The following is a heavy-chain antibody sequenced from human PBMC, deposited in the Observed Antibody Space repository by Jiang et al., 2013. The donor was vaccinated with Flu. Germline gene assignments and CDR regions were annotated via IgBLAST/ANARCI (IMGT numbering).Heavy chain of an antibody. CDR1: YW. CDR3: ARRAYYDSSGYYLDYWYFDL. CDR2: IYPGDSDT. Sequence: YWIGWVRQSARKGLEWMGIIYPGDSDTRYSPSFQGQVTISADKSISTAYLQWSSLKASDTAMYYCARRAYYDSSGYYLDYWYFDLWGRGTLVTVSS. V-gene: IGHV5-51*01. J-gene: IGHJ2*01. D-gene: IGHD3-22*01.